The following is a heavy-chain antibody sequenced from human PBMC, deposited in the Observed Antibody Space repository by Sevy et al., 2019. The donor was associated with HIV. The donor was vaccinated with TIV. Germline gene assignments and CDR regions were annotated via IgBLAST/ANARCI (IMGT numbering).Heavy chain of an antibody. CDR3: ARVDLTTYDSSGYLRGGSFQH. D-gene: IGHD3-22*01. CDR1: GFTFSSYA. J-gene: IGHJ1*01. V-gene: IGHV3-30-3*01. CDR2: ISYDGSNK. Sequence: GGSLRLSCAASGFTFSSYAMHWVRQAPGKGLEWVAVISYDGSNKYYADSVKGRFTISRDNSKNTLYLQMNSLRAEDTVVYYCARVDLTTYDSSGYLRGGSFQHWGQGTLVTVSS.